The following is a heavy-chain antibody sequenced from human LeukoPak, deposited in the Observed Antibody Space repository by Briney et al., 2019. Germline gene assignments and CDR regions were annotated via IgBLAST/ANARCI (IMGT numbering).Heavy chain of an antibody. J-gene: IGHJ4*02. CDR3: ARAPVAVAGSWYFDY. CDR1: EFTFSSYE. D-gene: IGHD6-13*01. CDR2: IGSSGSIK. V-gene: IGHV3-48*03. Sequence: GGSLRLSCAASEFTFSSYEMNWVRQAPGKGLEWISYIGSSGSIKYYADSVKGRFTISRDNAKNSLYLQMNSLRVEDTAVYYCARAPVAVAGSWYFDYWGQGTLVTVSS.